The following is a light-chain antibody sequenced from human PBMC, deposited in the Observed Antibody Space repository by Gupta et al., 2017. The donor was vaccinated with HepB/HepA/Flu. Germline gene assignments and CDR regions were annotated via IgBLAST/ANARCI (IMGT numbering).Light chain of an antibody. J-gene: IGLJ1*01. CDR2: GDD. Sequence: QSVLTQPPSASGTPGQSVTISCSGSDSNIGRNTVSWYQQVPGTAPKLLIYGDDQRPSGVPDRFSGSKSGTSASLVISGLQSEDEADCYCASWDDSLNGFVFGPGTKVTVL. V-gene: IGLV1-44*01. CDR1: DSNIGRNT. CDR3: ASWDDSLNGFV.